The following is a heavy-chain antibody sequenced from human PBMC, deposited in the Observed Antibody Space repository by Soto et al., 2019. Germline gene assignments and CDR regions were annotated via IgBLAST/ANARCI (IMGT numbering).Heavy chain of an antibody. CDR1: GFTFSDHY. J-gene: IGHJ4*02. CDR2: SSDSGSFT. CDR3: VRSGDNYNLLDY. D-gene: IGHD1-1*01. Sequence: GGSLRLSCAASGFTFSDHYMSWIRQAPGKGLEWIGYSSDSGSFTRYADSVKGRFSISRDNAKNSLYLQINSLRGDDTAIYYCVRSGDNYNLLDYWGQGTPVTVSS. V-gene: IGHV3-11*06.